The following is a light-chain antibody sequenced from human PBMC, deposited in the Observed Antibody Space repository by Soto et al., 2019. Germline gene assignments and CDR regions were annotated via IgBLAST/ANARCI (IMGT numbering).Light chain of an antibody. Sequence: DIQMTQSPSSLSAIVGDRVNINCRASQSISIYLIWYQVKPGKAPKLLIYEASILQSGVSSRFSGSASGTDFTLIISSLQPEDFATYYCQQSYTTVITFGQGTRLEIK. J-gene: IGKJ5*01. V-gene: IGKV1-39*01. CDR1: QSISIY. CDR3: QQSYTTVIT. CDR2: EAS.